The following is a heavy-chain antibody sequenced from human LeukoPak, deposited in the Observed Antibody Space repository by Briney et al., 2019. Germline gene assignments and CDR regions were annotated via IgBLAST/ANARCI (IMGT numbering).Heavy chain of an antibody. D-gene: IGHD4-17*01. V-gene: IGHV4-34*01. J-gene: IGHJ3*02. Sequence: SETLSLTCAFYGASFSGYYWRWIRQPPGKGLEWIGEINHSGITTYSPSLKSRVTISVDTSKKQFSLKLNSVTAADTAVYYCARMMSTVTTFDIWGQGTMVTVSS. CDR2: INHSGIT. CDR1: GASFSGYY. CDR3: ARMMSTVTTFDI.